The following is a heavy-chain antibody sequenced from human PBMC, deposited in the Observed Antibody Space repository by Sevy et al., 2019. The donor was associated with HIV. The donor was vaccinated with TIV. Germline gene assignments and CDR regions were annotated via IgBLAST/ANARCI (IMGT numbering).Heavy chain of an antibody. CDR1: GYTFTDYW. Sequence: GESLKISCKGSGYTFTDYWIVWVRQMPGKGLEWMGIIYPGDSDTTYSPSLQGQVTISADRSISPTYLQWSSLKASDTAMYYCARGARGTLPSYYYYGMDVWGLGTTVTVSS. CDR2: IYPGDSDT. CDR3: ARGARGTLPSYYYYGMDV. V-gene: IGHV5-51*01. D-gene: IGHD1-1*01. J-gene: IGHJ6*02.